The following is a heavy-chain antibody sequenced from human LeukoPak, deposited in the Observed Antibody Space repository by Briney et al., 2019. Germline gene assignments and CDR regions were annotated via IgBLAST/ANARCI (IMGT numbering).Heavy chain of an antibody. D-gene: IGHD5-18*01. CDR1: GFTFSSYS. Sequence: GGSLRLSCAASGFTFSSYSMNWARQAPGKGLEWVSYITSSSSTIYYADSVKGRFTISRDNAKNSLYLQMNSLRDEDAAVYYCARGAAGMAYFDYWGQGTLVTVSS. J-gene: IGHJ4*02. CDR2: ITSSSSTI. CDR3: ARGAAGMAYFDY. V-gene: IGHV3-48*02.